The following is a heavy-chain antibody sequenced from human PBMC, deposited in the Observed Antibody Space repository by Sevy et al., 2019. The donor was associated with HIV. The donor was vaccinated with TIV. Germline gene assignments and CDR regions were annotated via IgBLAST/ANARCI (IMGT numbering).Heavy chain of an antibody. V-gene: IGHV4-39*01. CDR2: VYYSGST. CDR1: GGSISSDTFY. CDR3: ARHSAHSGTYQKFCFDF. Sequence: SETLSLTCSVSGGSISSDTFYWAWIRQTPGKGLEWLGSVYYSGSTYYNPSLKSRVTISVDTSTNQFSLKLSSVTAADTAVYYCARHSAHSGTYQKFCFDFWGQGTLVTVSS. D-gene: IGHD1-26*01. J-gene: IGHJ4*02.